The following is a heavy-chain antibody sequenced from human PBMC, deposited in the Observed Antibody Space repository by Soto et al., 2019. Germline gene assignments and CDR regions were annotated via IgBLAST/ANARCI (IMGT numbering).Heavy chain of an antibody. Sequence: QVQLQESGPGLLQPSQTLSLICTVSGGIITSGGYYWSWIRQHPGKGLEWIGHIYFNGSAYYNASLKSRVTISLDTSKNQFSLELTSVTAADTAVYYCARDNFRGVHYYGMGVWGQGTSVTVSS. J-gene: IGHJ6*02. V-gene: IGHV4-31*03. CDR2: IYFNGSA. D-gene: IGHD3-10*01. CDR3: ARDNFRGVHYYGMGV. CDR1: GGIITSGGYY.